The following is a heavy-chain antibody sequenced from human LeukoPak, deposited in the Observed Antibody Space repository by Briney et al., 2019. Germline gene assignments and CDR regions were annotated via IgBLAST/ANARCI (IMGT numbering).Heavy chain of an antibody. CDR2: IRYDSSNK. CDR1: GFTLSNYG. Sequence: GGSLRLSCVASGFTLSNYGMHWVRQAPGKGPEWVSFIRYDSSNKYYVDSVTGRFTISRDNSKNTVYLEMNSLVPEDTAVYYCAKERTPYDYGAEFEYWGQGTLVTVS. V-gene: IGHV3-30*02. CDR3: AKERTPYDYGAEFEY. D-gene: IGHD3-16*01. J-gene: IGHJ4*02.